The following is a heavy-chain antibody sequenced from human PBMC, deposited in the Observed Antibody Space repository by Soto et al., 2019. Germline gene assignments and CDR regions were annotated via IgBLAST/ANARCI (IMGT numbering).Heavy chain of an antibody. CDR1: GYTFTSYD. D-gene: IGHD5-12*01. Sequence: QVQLVQSGAEVKKPGASVKVSCKASGYTFTSYDINWVRQATGQGLEWMGWMNTNSGNTGYAQKFQGRVTMTRNTSISTAYMELSRMRSEDTAVYYCARGGKLWWLPGAWGQGTLVTVSS. J-gene: IGHJ4*02. V-gene: IGHV1-8*01. CDR3: ARGGKLWWLPGA. CDR2: MNTNSGNT.